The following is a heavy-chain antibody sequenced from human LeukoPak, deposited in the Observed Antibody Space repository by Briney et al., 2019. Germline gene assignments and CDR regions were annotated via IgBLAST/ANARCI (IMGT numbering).Heavy chain of an antibody. J-gene: IGHJ4*02. CDR1: GGSISSYY. CDR3: ARGPSPLRLGELSFIV. CDR2: IYYSGST. V-gene: IGHV4-59*01. Sequence: SETLSLTCTVSGGSISSYYWSWIRQPPGKGLEWIGYIYYSGSTNYNPSLKSRVTISVDTSKNQFSLKLSSVTAADTGVYYWARGPSPLRLGELSFIVWGQGTLVTVSS. D-gene: IGHD3-16*02.